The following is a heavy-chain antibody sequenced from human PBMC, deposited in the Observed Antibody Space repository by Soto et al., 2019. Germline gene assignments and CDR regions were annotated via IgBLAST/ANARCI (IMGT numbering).Heavy chain of an antibody. Sequence: SETLSLTCTVSGGSISSSSYYWGWIRQPPGKGLEWIGSIYYSGSTYYNPSLKSRVTISVDTSKNQFSLKLSSVTAADTAVYYCASGYCSSNRCYTHYYYYHYMDVWGKGTTVTVSS. D-gene: IGHD2-2*02. J-gene: IGHJ6*03. CDR1: GGSISSSSYY. CDR3: ASGYCSSNRCYTHYYYYHYMDV. CDR2: IYYSGST. V-gene: IGHV4-39*01.